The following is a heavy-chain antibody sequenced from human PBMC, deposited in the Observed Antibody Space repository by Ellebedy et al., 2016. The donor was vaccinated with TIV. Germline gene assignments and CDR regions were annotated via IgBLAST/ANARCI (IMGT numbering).Heavy chain of an antibody. J-gene: IGHJ3*02. CDR2: IYPGDSDT. V-gene: IGHV5-51*01. CDR3: ARQGYSGYDWLQNAFDI. CDR1: GYSFTSYW. Sequence: GGSLRLXXKGSGYSFTSYWIGWVRQMPGKGLEWMGIIYPGDSDTRYSPSFQGQVTISADKSISTAYLQWSSLKASDTAMYYCARQGYSGYDWLQNAFDIWGQGTMVTVSS. D-gene: IGHD5-12*01.